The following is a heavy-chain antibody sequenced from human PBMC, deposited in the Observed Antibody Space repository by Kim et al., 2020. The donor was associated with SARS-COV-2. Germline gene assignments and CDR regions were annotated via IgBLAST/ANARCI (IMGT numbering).Heavy chain of an antibody. CDR3: ARDRVGSYGSGITAGDGMDV. Sequence: RFTISRDNSKNTLYLQMNSLRAEDTAVYYCARDRVGSYGSGITAGDGMDVWGQGTTVTVSS. V-gene: IGHV3-30*01. D-gene: IGHD3-10*01. J-gene: IGHJ6*02.